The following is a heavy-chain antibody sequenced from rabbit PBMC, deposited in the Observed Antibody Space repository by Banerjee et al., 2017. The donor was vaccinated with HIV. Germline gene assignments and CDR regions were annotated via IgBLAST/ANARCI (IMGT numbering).Heavy chain of an antibody. D-gene: IGHD6-1*01. J-gene: IGHJ6*01. CDR1: GFSFSSSYY. V-gene: IGHV1S45*01. CDR2: IYTGSSGST. CDR3: ARYTAGYPNDVDL. Sequence: QEQLVESGGGLVQPEGSLTLTCTASGFSFSSSYYMCWVRQAPGKGLEWIGCIYTGSSGSTYYASWAKGRITISKTSSTTVTLQMTSLTAADTATYFCARYTAGYPNDVDLWGPGTLVTVS.